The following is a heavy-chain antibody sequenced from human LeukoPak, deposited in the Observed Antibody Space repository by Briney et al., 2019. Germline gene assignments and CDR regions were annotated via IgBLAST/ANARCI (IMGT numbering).Heavy chain of an antibody. D-gene: IGHD2-15*01. CDR3: ARALYCNSGSCYSGYYYGMDV. CDR2: ISSSGCTI. J-gene: IGHJ6*02. CDR1: GFTFSSYE. Sequence: PGGSLRLSCAASGFTFSSYEMNWVRQAPGKGLDWVSYISSSGCTIYYADSVKGRFTISRDNAKNSLFLQMNSLRAEDTAVYYCARALYCNSGSCYSGYYYGMDVWGQGTTVTVSS. V-gene: IGHV3-48*03.